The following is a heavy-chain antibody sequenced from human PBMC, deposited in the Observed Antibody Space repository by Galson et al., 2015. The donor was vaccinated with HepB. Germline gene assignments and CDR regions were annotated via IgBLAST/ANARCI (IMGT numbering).Heavy chain of an antibody. CDR1: GFTFSGSP. CDR3: TTNPGWFDP. V-gene: IGHV3-73*01. J-gene: IGHJ5*02. Sequence: SLRLSCAASGFTFSGSPMHWVRQAPGKGLEWVGRIRSRSNSYATGYGAAVKGRFTISRDDSKNTAYLEMNSLKTDDTAVYYCTTNPGWFDPWGQGTLVTVSS. CDR2: IRSRSNSYAT.